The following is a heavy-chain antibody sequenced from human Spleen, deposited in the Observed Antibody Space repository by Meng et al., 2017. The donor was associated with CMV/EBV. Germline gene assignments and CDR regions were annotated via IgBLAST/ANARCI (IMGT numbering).Heavy chain of an antibody. J-gene: IGHJ4*02. V-gene: IGHV3-21*01. D-gene: IGHD4-17*01. CDR3: ARTPRGLRPFDY. CDR2: ISSSSSYI. CDR1: GFTFSSYS. Sequence: EVQLVEFGGXLVKPGGSWVLSCAASGFTFSSYSMNWVRQAPGKGLEWVSSISSSSSYIYYADSVKGRFTISRDNAKNSLYLQMNSLRAEDTAVYYCARTPRGLRPFDYWGQGTLVTVSS.